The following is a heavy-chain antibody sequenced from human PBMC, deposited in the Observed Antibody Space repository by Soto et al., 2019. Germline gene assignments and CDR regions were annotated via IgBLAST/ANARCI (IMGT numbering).Heavy chain of an antibody. D-gene: IGHD2-2*01. CDR2: ISGSGGRT. CDR1: GFTFSIYA. CDR3: AKEVVVESAGRSHYYYYGLDV. V-gene: IGHV3-23*01. J-gene: IGHJ6*02. Sequence: EVQLLESGGGLVQPGGSLRLSCAASGFTFSIYAMNWVRQAPGKGLEWVSVISGSGGRTYYADSVKGRFTMSRDNSKNTLYLQMNSLRAEDTAVYYCAKEVVVESAGRSHYYYYGLDVWGQGTTVIVSS.